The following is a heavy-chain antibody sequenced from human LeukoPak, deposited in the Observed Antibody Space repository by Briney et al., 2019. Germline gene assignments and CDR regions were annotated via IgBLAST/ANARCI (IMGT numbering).Heavy chain of an antibody. D-gene: IGHD4-17*01. J-gene: IGHJ4*02. Sequence: PGGSLRLSCAASGFTFSSYGMNWVRQAPGKGLEWLAYINTGSSTVYYADSVKDRFAISRDNAKNSLFLQMTSLRADDTAVYYCARDHYGDYLFDSWGQGTLVTVSS. CDR1: GFTFSSYG. V-gene: IGHV3-48*04. CDR2: INTGSSTV. CDR3: ARDHYGDYLFDS.